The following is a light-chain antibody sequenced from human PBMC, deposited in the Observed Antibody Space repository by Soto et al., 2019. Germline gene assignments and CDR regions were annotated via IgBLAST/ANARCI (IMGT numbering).Light chain of an antibody. CDR3: QQYNNWPPIT. V-gene: IGKV3-15*01. Sequence: EIVMAQSPAARSVSPGERATLSCMAIQSVSSNLAWYQQNPGQPPRLLIYGASTRATGISARFSGSGSGTEFTLTISSLQSEDFAVYYCQQYNNWPPITLGQGTRMEIK. CDR1: QSVSSN. CDR2: GAS. J-gene: IGKJ5*01.